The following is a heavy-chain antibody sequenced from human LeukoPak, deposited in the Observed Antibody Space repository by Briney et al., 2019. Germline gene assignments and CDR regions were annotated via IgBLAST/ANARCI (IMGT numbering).Heavy chain of an antibody. D-gene: IGHD3-22*01. Sequence: GASVKVSCKASGYTFTSYDINWVRQATGQGLEWMGWMNPNSDNTGYVQKFQGRVTMTRNTSISTAYMELSSLRSEDTAVYYCARANPSGLYDYWGQGTLVTVSS. CDR1: GYTFTSYD. CDR3: ARANPSGLYDY. CDR2: MNPNSDNT. J-gene: IGHJ4*02. V-gene: IGHV1-8*01.